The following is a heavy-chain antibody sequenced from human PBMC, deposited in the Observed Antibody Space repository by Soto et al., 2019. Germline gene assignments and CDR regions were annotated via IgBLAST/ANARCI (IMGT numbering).Heavy chain of an antibody. D-gene: IGHD5-12*01. CDR1: GDRFTDYY. Sequence: QVQLVQSGAEGKEPGASVTVSCRASGDRFTDYYMHWVRQAPGQGLEWMGWINPNSGVTKYAQKFQGWVTMTRDTSIRTVYMQLSRLRFDDTAIYYCARESGGATATLDYYYFYMDVWGTGTTVTVSS. CDR3: ARESGGATATLDYYYFYMDV. J-gene: IGHJ6*03. V-gene: IGHV1-2*04. CDR2: INPNSGVT.